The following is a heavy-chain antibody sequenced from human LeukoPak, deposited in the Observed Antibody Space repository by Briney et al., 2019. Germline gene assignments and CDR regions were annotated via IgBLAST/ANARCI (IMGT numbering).Heavy chain of an antibody. Sequence: SETLSLTCTVSGGSVSSGSYYWSWIRQPPGKGLEWIGYTYYSGSTNYNPSLKSRVTISVDTSKNQFSLKLSSVTAADTAVYYCARSQNYYGSGDYWSQGTLVTVSS. D-gene: IGHD3-10*01. CDR1: GGSVSSGSYY. CDR2: TYYSGST. V-gene: IGHV4-61*01. J-gene: IGHJ4*02. CDR3: ARSQNYYGSGDY.